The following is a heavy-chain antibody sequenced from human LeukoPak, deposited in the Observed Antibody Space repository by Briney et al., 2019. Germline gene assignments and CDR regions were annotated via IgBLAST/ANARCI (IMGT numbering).Heavy chain of an antibody. CDR3: ARDIGEGYYYYGMDV. Sequence: ASVKVSCKASGYTFTSYAMHWVRQAPGQRLEWMGWINAGNGNTKYSQKFQGRVTITRDTSASTAYMELSSLRSEDTAVYYCARDIGEGYYYYGMDVWGQGTTVTVSS. V-gene: IGHV1-3*01. J-gene: IGHJ6*02. D-gene: IGHD3-16*02. CDR1: GYTFTSYA. CDR2: INAGNGNT.